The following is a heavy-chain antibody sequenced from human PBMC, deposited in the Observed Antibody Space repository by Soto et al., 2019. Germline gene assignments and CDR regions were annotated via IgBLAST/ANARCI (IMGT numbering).Heavy chain of an antibody. CDR3: ARDGPSRSRYYFDY. D-gene: IGHD6-13*01. CDR1: GFTVSSNY. J-gene: IGHJ4*02. V-gene: IGHV3-66*01. CDR2: IYGAAST. Sequence: EVQLVESGGGLVQPGGSLRLSCAASGFTVSSNYMNWVRQAPGKGLEWFSIIYGAASTYYTDSVKCRFTISRDNSKNTLYLQMNSLRAEDTAVYYCARDGPSRSRYYFDYWGQGTLVTVSS.